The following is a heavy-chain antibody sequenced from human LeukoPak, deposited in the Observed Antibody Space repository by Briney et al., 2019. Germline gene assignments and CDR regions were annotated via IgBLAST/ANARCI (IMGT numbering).Heavy chain of an antibody. CDR3: ARGRITDGMDV. CDR1: GGSISSGGYS. J-gene: IGHJ6*04. V-gene: IGHV4-30-2*01. CDR2: IYHSGST. D-gene: IGHD2-15*01. Sequence: PSQTLSLTCAVSGGSISSGGYSWSWIRQPPGKGLEWIGYIYHSGSTYYNPSLKSRVTISVDRSKNQFSLKLSSVTAADTAVYYRARGRITDGMDVWGKGTTVTVSS.